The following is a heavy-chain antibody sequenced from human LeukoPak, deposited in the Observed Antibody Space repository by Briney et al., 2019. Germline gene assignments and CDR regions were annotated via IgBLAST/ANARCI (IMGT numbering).Heavy chain of an antibody. J-gene: IGHJ4*02. V-gene: IGHV4-39*01. Sequence: SQTLSLTCTVSGGSISSSSYSWGWIRQPPGKGLEWIGSIYYSGSTYYNPSLKSRVTISVDASKNQFSLKLSSVTAADTAVYYCVRHRDPTSTYYYDSSGYYQADYWGQGTLVTVSS. CDR3: VRHRDPTSTYYYDSSGYYQADY. CDR2: IYYSGST. D-gene: IGHD3-22*01. CDR1: GGSISSSSYS.